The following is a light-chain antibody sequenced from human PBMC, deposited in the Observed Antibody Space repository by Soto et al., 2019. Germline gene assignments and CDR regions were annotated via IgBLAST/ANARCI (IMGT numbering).Light chain of an antibody. V-gene: IGLV2-14*01. CDR3: SSYAGSTFWI. CDR1: GPDVGGYNY. Sequence: QSALTQPACVSGSPGQSITLSCTGSGPDVGGYNYVSWYQQFPGEAPKLLIFEVTNRPSGVSDRFSASKSGNTASLIISGLQAEDEAVYYCSSYAGSTFWIFGGGTKLTVL. CDR2: EVT. J-gene: IGLJ3*02.